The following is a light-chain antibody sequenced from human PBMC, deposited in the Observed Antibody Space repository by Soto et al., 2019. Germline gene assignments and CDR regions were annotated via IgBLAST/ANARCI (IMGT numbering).Light chain of an antibody. V-gene: IGKV3-20*01. CDR3: QQYDVSPIT. Sequence: EIVLTQSPGTLSLCPGERATLSCRASRSVSNNYLAWYQQKRGQAPRLLIYDTSSRATGIPERFSGSGSGTDFTLTITRLEPEDFAVYFCQQYDVSPITFGLGTRLEIK. CDR2: DTS. CDR1: RSVSNNY. J-gene: IGKJ5*01.